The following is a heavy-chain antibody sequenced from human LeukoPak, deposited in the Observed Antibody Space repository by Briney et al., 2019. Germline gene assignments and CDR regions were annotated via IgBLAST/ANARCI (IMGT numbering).Heavy chain of an antibody. CDR2: IYPGDSDT. CDR3: ASYYYDSSGYYNDY. D-gene: IGHD3-22*01. J-gene: IGHJ4*02. CDR1: GYTFTNYW. V-gene: IGHV5-51*01. Sequence: GESLKISCQGSGYTFTNYWIGWVRQMPGKGLEWMGIIYPGDSDTRYSPSFQGQVTISADKSISTAYLQWSSLKASDTAMYYCASYYYDSSGYYNDYWGQGTLVTVSS.